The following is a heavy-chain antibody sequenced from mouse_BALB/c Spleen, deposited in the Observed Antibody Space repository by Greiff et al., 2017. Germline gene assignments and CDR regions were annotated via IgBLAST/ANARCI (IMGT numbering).Heavy chain of an antibody. D-gene: IGHD2-3*01. CDR3: NSIYDGYSAWFAY. V-gene: IGHV14-4*02. J-gene: IGHJ3*01. CDR2: IDPENGDT. Sequence: EVQLQQSGAELVRPGASVKLSCTASGFNIKDYYMHWVKQRPEQGLEWIGWIDPENGDTEYAPKFQGKATMTADTSSNTAYLQLSSLTSEDTAVYYCNSIYDGYSAWFAYWGQGTLVTVSA. CDR1: GFNIKDYY.